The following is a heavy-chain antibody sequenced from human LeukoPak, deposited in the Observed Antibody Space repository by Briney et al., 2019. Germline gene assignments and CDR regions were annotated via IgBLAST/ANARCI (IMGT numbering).Heavy chain of an antibody. CDR3: ARASLSPGCFRH. J-gene: IGHJ1*01. Sequence: GGSLRLSCAASGVTVNSDHMSWVRQAPGERLGWVIALYVGGDTYYADSVKGRFTISRHNSKNTLYLQFNSLRAKDTAVYYCARASLSPGCFRHWGQGTLVTVSS. CDR1: GVTVNSDH. V-gene: IGHV3-66*01. D-gene: IGHD3-10*01. CDR2: LYVGGDT.